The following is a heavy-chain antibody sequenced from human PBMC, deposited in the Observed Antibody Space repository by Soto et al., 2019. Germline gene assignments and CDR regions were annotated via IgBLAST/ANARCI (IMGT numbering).Heavy chain of an antibody. J-gene: IGHJ6*02. Sequence: GGSLRLSCAASGFTFSSYSMNWVRQAPGKGLEWVSYISSSSSTIYYADSVKGRFTISRDNAKNSLYLQMNSLRDEDTAVYYCARDRPPRYSSGWYESSYYYYGMDVWGQGTTVTVSS. CDR3: ARDRPPRYSSGWYESSYYYYGMDV. CDR2: ISSSSSTI. CDR1: GFTFSSYS. D-gene: IGHD6-19*01. V-gene: IGHV3-48*02.